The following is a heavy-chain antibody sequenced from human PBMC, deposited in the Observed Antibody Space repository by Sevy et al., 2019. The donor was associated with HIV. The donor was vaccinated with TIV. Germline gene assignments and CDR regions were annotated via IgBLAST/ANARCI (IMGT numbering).Heavy chain of an antibody. J-gene: IGHJ3*02. Sequence: GGSLRLSCAASGFTFSDYYMSWIRQAPGKGLEWVSYISSSGSTIYYAGSVKGRFTISRDNAKNSLYLQMNSLRAEDTAVYYCARRRIEITNGHDAFDIWGQGTMVTVSS. CDR3: ARRRIEITNGHDAFDI. CDR2: ISSSGSTI. V-gene: IGHV3-11*01. CDR1: GFTFSDYY. D-gene: IGHD3-10*01.